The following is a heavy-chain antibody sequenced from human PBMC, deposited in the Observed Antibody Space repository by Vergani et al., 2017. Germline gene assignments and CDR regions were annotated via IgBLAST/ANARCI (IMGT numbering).Heavy chain of an antibody. J-gene: IGHJ4*02. CDR3: AKEGQDY. V-gene: IGHV3-9*01. CDR2: ISWNSGSI. CDR1: GFTFDDYA. Sequence: EVQLVESGGGLVQPGRSLRLSCAASGFTFDDYAMHWVRQAPGKGLEWVSGISWNSGSIGYADSVKGRFTISRDNAKNSRYLQMNSLRAEDTALYYCAKEGQDYWGQGTLVTVSS.